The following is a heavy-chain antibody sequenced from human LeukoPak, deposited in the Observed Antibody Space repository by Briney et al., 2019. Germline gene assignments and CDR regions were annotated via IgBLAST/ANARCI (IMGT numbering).Heavy chain of an antibody. J-gene: IGHJ1*01. CDR2: IKSDGTST. V-gene: IGHV3-74*01. D-gene: IGHD3-22*01. Sequence: GGSLRLSCAASGFTFSTHWMQWVRQAPGKGLAWVSRIKSDGTSTGYADSVKGRFTISRGNAKNTLYLQMNSLRDEDTAVYYCAGGYDSRYWGQGTLVTVSS. CDR3: AGGYDSRY. CDR1: GFTFSTHW.